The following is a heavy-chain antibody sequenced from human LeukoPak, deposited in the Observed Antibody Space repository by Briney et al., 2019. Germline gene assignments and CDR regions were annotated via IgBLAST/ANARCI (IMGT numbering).Heavy chain of an antibody. Sequence: SETLSLTCTVSGGSISSYFWSWIRQPPGKGLEWIGYIYHSRSTDYNPSLKSRVTISVDTSKSQFSPKLTSVTAADTAVYYCATLTTVVTAYYFDYWGQGTLVTVSS. CDR1: GGSISSYF. CDR3: ATLTTVVTAYYFDY. J-gene: IGHJ4*02. V-gene: IGHV4-4*09. D-gene: IGHD4-23*01. CDR2: IYHSRST.